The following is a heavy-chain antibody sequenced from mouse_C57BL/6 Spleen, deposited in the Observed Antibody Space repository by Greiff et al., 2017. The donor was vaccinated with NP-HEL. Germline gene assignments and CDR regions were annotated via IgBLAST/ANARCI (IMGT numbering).Heavy chain of an antibody. CDR3: ARSTLSTMVTTGFDY. CDR2: INPGSGGT. D-gene: IGHD2-2*01. J-gene: IGHJ3*01. V-gene: IGHV1-54*01. Sequence: VQLQQSGAELVRPGTSVKVSCKASGYAFTNYLIEWVKQRPGQGLEWIGVINPGSGGTNYNEKFKGKATLTADKSSSTAYMQLSSLTSEDSAVYFCARSTLSTMVTTGFDYWGQGTLVTVSA. CDR1: GYAFTNYL.